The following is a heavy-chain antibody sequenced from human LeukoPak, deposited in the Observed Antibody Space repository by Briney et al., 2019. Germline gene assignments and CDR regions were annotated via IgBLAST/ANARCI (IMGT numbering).Heavy chain of an antibody. D-gene: IGHD4-23*01. CDR2: ISWSSGST. CDR1: GFTFDDYA. CDR3: AKDRDYGGDADPAVFDL. V-gene: IGHV3-9*01. J-gene: IGHJ3*01. Sequence: GRSLRLSCAASGFTFDDYAMHWVRQVPGKGLEWVSGISWSSGSTGYVDSVKGRFTVSRDNAKNALYLQMSSLRPEDTALYYCAKDRDYGGDADPAVFDLWGQGTMVTVSS.